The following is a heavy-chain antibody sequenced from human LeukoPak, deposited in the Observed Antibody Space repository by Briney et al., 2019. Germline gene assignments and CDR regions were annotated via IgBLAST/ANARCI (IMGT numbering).Heavy chain of an antibody. J-gene: IGHJ5*02. CDR2: IRYDGSNK. CDR3: ARDPSSSWYLGWFDP. V-gene: IGHV3-30*02. CDR1: GFTFSSYG. D-gene: IGHD6-13*01. Sequence: GGSLRLSCAASGFTFSSYGMHWVRQAPGKGLEWVAFIRYDGSNKYYADSVKGRFTISRDNSKNTLYLQMNSLRAEDTAVYYCARDPSSSWYLGWFDPWGQGTLVTVSS.